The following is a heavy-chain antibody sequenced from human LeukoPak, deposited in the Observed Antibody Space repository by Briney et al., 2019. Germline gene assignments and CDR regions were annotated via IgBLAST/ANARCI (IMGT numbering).Heavy chain of an antibody. D-gene: IGHD3-9*01. Sequence: GGSLRLSCAASGFTFSSYAMHWVRQAPGKGLEWVVVISYDGSNKYYADSVKGRFTISRDNSKNTLYLQMNSLRAEDTAVYYCARVGGLTAFDIWGQGTLVTVSS. CDR1: GFTFSSYA. CDR2: ISYDGSNK. J-gene: IGHJ4*02. V-gene: IGHV3-30-3*01. CDR3: ARVGGLTAFDI.